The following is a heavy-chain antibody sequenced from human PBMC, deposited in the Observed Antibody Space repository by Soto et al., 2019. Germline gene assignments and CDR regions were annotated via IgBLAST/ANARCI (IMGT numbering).Heavy chain of an antibody. CDR1: GFIFSNSW. Sequence: EVQLVESGGGLVQPGGSLRLSCAASGFIFSNSWMSWVRQAPGKGLEWVATIKQDGSERYYVDSVKGRFTISRDNAKNSLYLQMDSLGAEDTAVYYCARNFCRRTSCNLPNWFDLWGQGTLVTVSS. CDR3: ARNFCRRTSCNLPNWFDL. V-gene: IGHV3-7*01. D-gene: IGHD2-2*01. J-gene: IGHJ5*02. CDR2: IKQDGSER.